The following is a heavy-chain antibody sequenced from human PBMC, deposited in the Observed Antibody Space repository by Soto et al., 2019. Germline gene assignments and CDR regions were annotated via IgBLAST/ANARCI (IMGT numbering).Heavy chain of an antibody. V-gene: IGHV1-3*05. Sequence: QVQLVQSGAEEKKPGASVKVSCKASGYTFTSYAMHWVRQAPGQRLEWMGWINAGNGNTKYSQKFQGRVTITRDTSASTAYMELSSLRSEDTAVYYCAREQGEVGHYGMDVWGQGTTVTVSS. CDR1: GYTFTSYA. CDR2: INAGNGNT. J-gene: IGHJ6*02. CDR3: AREQGEVGHYGMDV. D-gene: IGHD3-10*01.